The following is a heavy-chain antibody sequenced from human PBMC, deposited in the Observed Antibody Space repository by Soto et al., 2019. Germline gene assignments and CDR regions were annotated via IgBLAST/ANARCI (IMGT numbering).Heavy chain of an antibody. CDR2: IYYIGST. CDR3: ARRGDLWSGYSDY. CDR1: GGSISSSSYY. J-gene: IGHJ4*02. V-gene: IGHV4-39*01. Sequence: SETLSLTCTVSGGSISSSSYYWGWIRQPPGKGLEWIGSIYYIGSTYYNPSLKSRVTISVDTSKNQFSLKLSSVTAADTAVYYCARRGDLWSGYSDYWGQGTLVTVSS. D-gene: IGHD3-3*01.